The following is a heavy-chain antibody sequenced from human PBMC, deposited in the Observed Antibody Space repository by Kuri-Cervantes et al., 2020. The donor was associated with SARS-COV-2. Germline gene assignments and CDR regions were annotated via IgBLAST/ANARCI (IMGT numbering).Heavy chain of an antibody. D-gene: IGHD3-10*01. V-gene: IGHV3-30*02. CDR2: IRYDGSK. CDR3: AKDRNDYGSGTCFDS. Sequence: GGSLRLSCAASGFTFSSYAMHWVRQAPGKGLEWVTFIRYDGSKYYADSVKGRFTISRDNSKNTLYLQMNTLRPEDTAVYYCAKDRNDYGSGTCFDSWGRGTLVTVSS. J-gene: IGHJ4*02. CDR1: GFTFSSYA.